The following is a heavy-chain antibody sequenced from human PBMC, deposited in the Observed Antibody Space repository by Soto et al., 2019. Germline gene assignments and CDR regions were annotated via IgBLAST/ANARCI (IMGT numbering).Heavy chain of an antibody. Sequence: QVQLLQSGAEVKKPGSSVRVSCEASGGTFRTYAISWVRQAPGQGLEWMGEIIPIFGKVNYAQKFQGRVTITADESTTTVYMDLSRLTSEDTAVYYCANGAVAGTPTSYYYYGMDVWGQGTTVTVS. CDR3: ANGAVAGTPTSYYYYGMDV. CDR1: GGTFRTYA. CDR2: IIPIFGKV. J-gene: IGHJ6*02. D-gene: IGHD6-19*01. V-gene: IGHV1-69*12.